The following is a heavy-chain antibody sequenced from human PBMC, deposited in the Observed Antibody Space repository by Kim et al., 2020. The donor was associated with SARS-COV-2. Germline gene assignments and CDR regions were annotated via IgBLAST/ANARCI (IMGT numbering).Heavy chain of an antibody. D-gene: IGHD3-16*01. V-gene: IGHV1-2*02. CDR2: INPNTGDT. CDR1: GYTFTAYH. CDR3: ARFLLGANHLGRWFDP. J-gene: IGHJ5*02. Sequence: ASVKVSCKASGYTFTAYHMHWVRQAPGQGLEWMGWINPNTGDTNYAQKFQGRVTMTRDTSITTVFMELTRLTSDDAALYYCARFLLGANHLGRWFDPWGQGTLVTVSS.